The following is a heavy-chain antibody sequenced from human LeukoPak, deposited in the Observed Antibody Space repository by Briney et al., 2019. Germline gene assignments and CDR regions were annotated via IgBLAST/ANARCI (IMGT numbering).Heavy chain of an antibody. V-gene: IGHV3-73*01. J-gene: IGHJ6*03. Sequence: GGSLRLSCAAPGFTFSGSAMHWVRQASGKGLEWVGRIRSKANSYATAYAASVKGRFTISRDDSKNTAYLQMNSLKTEDTAVYYCTLPNYYYYYMDVWGKGTTVTVSS. CDR1: GFTFSGSA. CDR2: IRSKANSYAT. CDR3: TLPNYYYYYMDV.